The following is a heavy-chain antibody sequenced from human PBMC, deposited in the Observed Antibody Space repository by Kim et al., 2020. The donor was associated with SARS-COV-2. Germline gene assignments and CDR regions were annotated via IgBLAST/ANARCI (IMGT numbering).Heavy chain of an antibody. V-gene: IGHV3-15*01. Sequence: GGSLRLSCAASGFTFTNAWMTWVRQAPGKGLEWVGRIKSRIDGGTTDYAAPVKGRFAISRDDSKNTLYLQMNSLKSEDTAMYYCTTVGGYYDSAGFYPVDYWGQGPLVTVSS. D-gene: IGHD3-22*01. CDR1: GFTFTNAW. CDR2: IKSRIDGGTT. J-gene: IGHJ4*02. CDR3: TTVGGYYDSAGFYPVDY.